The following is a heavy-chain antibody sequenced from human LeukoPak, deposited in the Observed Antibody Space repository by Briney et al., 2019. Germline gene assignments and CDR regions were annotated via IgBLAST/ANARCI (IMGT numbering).Heavy chain of an antibody. V-gene: IGHV3-73*01. Sequence: GGSLKLSCSASGLTFSVSAIHWVRQASGKGLEWVGRIKTKADNYATAYAASVKGRFTISRDDSTNTASLQMNSLKTEDTAVYYCTHPAYYYNVDVWGKGTTVTVPS. CDR2: IKTKADNYAT. CDR1: GLTFSVSA. CDR3: THPAYYYNVDV. D-gene: IGHD6-25*01. J-gene: IGHJ6*04.